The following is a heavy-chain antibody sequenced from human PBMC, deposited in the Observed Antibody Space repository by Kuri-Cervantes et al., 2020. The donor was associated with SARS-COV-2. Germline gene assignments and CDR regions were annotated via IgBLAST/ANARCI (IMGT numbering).Heavy chain of an antibody. Sequence: ASVKVSCRASGHTFTGYYMHWVRQAPGQGLEWMGWINPNSGGTNYAQKFQGWVTMTRDTSISTVYMELSRLRSDDTAVYYCARASVRGIIITYHSYGMDVWGQGTTVTVSS. J-gene: IGHJ6*02. V-gene: IGHV1-2*04. CDR3: ARASVRGIIITYHSYGMDV. D-gene: IGHD3-10*01. CDR1: GHTFTGYY. CDR2: INPNSGGT.